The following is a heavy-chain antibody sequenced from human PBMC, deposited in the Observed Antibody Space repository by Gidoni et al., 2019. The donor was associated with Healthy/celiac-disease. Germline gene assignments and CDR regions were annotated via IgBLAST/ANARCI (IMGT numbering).Heavy chain of an antibody. Sequence: EVQLLESGGGLVQPGGSLRLSCAASGFTFSSYAMSWVRQAPGKGLEWVSAISGSGGSTYYADSVKGRFTISRDNSKNTLHLQMNSLRAEDTAVYYCAKGTIFGVVITGLFDYWGQGTLVTVSS. D-gene: IGHD3-3*01. CDR2: ISGSGGST. V-gene: IGHV3-23*01. J-gene: IGHJ4*02. CDR1: GFTFSSYA. CDR3: AKGTIFGVVITGLFDY.